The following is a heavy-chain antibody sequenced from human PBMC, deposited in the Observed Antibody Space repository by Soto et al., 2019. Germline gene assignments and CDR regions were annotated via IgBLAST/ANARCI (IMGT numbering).Heavy chain of an antibody. J-gene: IGHJ4*02. Sequence: EVQLVESGGGLVQPGESLRLSCAASGFTFSSYWMTWVRQAPGKGLEWMANIKQDGSERYYADSVKGRFTISRDDAKSSLYLQMNSLRAEDTAVYYCARAPGDWSGGSRYSPFSYWGQGTLVTVSS. D-gene: IGHD2-15*01. CDR2: IKQDGSER. V-gene: IGHV3-7*03. CDR3: ARAPGDWSGGSRYSPFSY. CDR1: GFTFSSYW.